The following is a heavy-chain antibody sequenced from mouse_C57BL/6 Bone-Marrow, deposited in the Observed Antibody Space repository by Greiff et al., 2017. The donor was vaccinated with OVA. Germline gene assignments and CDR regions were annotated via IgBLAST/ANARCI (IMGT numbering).Heavy chain of an antibody. CDR2: IRSKSNNYAT. CDR3: VRGGVTTVDWYFDV. J-gene: IGHJ1*03. Sequence: EVQRVESGGGLVQPKGSLKLSCAASGFSFNTYALNWVRQAPGKGLEWVARIRSKSNNYATYYADSVKDRFTISRDDSESMLYLQMNNLKTEDTAIYYCVRGGVTTVDWYFDVWGTGTTVTVSS. D-gene: IGHD1-1*01. CDR1: GFSFNTYA. V-gene: IGHV10-1*01.